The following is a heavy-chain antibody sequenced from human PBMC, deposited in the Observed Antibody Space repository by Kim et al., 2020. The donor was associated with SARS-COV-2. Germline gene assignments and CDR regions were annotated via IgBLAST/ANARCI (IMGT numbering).Heavy chain of an antibody. V-gene: IGHV3-30*04. D-gene: IGHD6-13*01. CDR1: GFTFSGSA. CDR3: ASGGDNSSSWFSLYYYYYGMDV. J-gene: IGHJ6*02. CDR2: ISYDGRNK. Sequence: GGSLRLSCAASGFTFSGSAMHWVRQAPGKGLEWVAVISYDGRNKYYADSVKGRFTISRDNSKNTLYLQMNSLRAEDTAVYYCASGGDNSSSWFSLYYYYYGMDVWGPGTTVTVSS.